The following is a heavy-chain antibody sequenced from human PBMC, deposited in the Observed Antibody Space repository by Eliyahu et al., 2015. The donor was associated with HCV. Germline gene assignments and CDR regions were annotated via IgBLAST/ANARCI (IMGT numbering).Heavy chain of an antibody. Sequence: EVQVVESGGGLVQPGGSLRLXCAASGFTFSNYWMHWVRQVPGKGLVWVSRVNRDGSSTKYADAVQGRFTISRDNAKNTVYLQMNSLRAEDTALYYCGRGDNIGYSYGGVDYWGQGTLVTVSS. J-gene: IGHJ4*02. CDR3: GRGDNIGYSYGGVDY. CDR2: VNRDGSST. V-gene: IGHV3-74*03. D-gene: IGHD3-10*01. CDR1: GFTFSNYW.